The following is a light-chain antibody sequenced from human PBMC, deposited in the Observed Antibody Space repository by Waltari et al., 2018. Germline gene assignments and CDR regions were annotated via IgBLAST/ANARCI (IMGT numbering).Light chain of an antibody. Sequence: DVVMTQSPLSLPVTLGQPASISCRSSQSLVHSDGNTYLNWIQQGPGQSPRRLIYKVSYRDSGVPDRFSGSGSGTDFTLKISRVEAEDIGVYYCMQGAHWPRTFGQGTKLEIK. V-gene: IGKV2-30*02. CDR1: QSLVHSDGNTY. CDR2: KVS. J-gene: IGKJ2*01. CDR3: MQGAHWPRT.